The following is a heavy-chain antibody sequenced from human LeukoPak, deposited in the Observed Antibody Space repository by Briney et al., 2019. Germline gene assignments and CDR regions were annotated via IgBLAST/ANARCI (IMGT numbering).Heavy chain of an antibody. J-gene: IGHJ4*02. CDR3: ARDRLILAATTFDY. CDR2: INAGNGNT. V-gene: IGHV1-3*01. CDR1: GYTFSRYA. D-gene: IGHD2-15*01. Sequence: GASVKVSCKASGYTFSRYAIHWVRQAPGQRLEWMGYINAGNGNTKYSQNFQGRVTITRDTSATTAYLELSRLRSDDTAVYYCARDRLILAATTFDYWGPGTLVTVSS.